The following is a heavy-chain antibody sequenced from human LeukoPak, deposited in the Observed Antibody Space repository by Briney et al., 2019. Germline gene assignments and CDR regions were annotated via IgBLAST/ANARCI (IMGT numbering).Heavy chain of an antibody. Sequence: GGSLRLSCAASGFTFSNYWMHWVRQAPGKGPEWISAISGDSRYIYYADSVKGRFTISRDNAKNSLYLQMDSLRAEDTAVYYCARHYGSTRRFDYWGQGTLVTVSS. CDR2: ISGDSRYI. CDR3: ARHYGSTRRFDY. J-gene: IGHJ4*02. CDR1: GFTFSNYW. V-gene: IGHV3-21*01. D-gene: IGHD3-10*01.